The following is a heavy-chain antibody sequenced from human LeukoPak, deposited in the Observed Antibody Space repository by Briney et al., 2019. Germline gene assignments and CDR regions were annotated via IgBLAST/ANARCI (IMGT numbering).Heavy chain of an antibody. V-gene: IGHV4-4*02. CDR3: ARFGTYGSGPGFDP. D-gene: IGHD3-10*01. Sequence: SGTLPPTCAVSGGSISSSNWWSWVRQPPGKGLEWIGEIYHSGSTNYNPSLKSRVTISVDKSKNQFSLKLSSVTAADTAVYYCARFGTYGSGPGFDPWGQGTLVTVSS. J-gene: IGHJ5*02. CDR2: IYHSGST. CDR1: GGSISSSNW.